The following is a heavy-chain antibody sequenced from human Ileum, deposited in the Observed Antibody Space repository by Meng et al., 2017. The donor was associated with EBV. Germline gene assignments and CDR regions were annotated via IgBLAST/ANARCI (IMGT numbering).Heavy chain of an antibody. Sequence: QVQLRGSGPGLWKSSVALSLTCGVSCDPMNNNYGWTWVRQPPGMGLEWIGEISHSGSTNYNPSLQSRATISVDMSKKQFSLKLRSVTAADTAVYYCARTGVGLAFDYWGLGTLVTVSS. CDR3: ARTGVGLAFDY. CDR1: CDPMNNNYG. D-gene: IGHD2-8*01. CDR2: ISHSGST. J-gene: IGHJ4*02. V-gene: IGHV4-4*02.